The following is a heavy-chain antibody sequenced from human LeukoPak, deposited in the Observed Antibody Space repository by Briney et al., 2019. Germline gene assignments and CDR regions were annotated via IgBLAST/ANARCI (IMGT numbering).Heavy chain of an antibody. D-gene: IGHD5-24*01. CDR3: AKAGDGYNLFDY. CDR1: GFTFSSYG. J-gene: IGHJ4*02. CDR2: IRYDGSNK. V-gene: IGHV3-30*02. Sequence: GGCLRLSCAASGFTFSSYGMHWVRQALGKGLEWVIFIRYDGSNKYYADSVKGRFTISRDNSKNTLYLQMNSLRAEDTAVYYCAKAGDGYNLFDYWGQGTLVTVSS.